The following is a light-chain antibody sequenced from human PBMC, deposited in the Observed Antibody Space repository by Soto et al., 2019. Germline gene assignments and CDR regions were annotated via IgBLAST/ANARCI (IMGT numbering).Light chain of an antibody. V-gene: IGLV2-14*01. CDR2: DIN. J-gene: IGLJ1*01. CDR1: SSDVGNYIF. CDR3: VSYTTRASYV. Sequence: QSVLTQPAYVSGSPGQSITISCTGTSSDVGNYIFVSWYRQHPGKAPKLMIYDINNRPSGVSNRFSGSKSGNTASLTISGLHAEDEADYYCVSYTTRASYVFGTGTKVTVL.